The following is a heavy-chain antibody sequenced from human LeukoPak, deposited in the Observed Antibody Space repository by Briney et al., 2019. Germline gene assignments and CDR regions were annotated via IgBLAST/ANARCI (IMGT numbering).Heavy chain of an antibody. J-gene: IGHJ6*03. V-gene: IGHV3-30*01. D-gene: IGHD2-2*02. CDR2: ISYDGSNK. Sequence: SLRLSWACFGFTFSSYPMHWVRQAPGKGVDWVAVISYDGSNKYYADSVKDRFTISRDNSKNPLSLQMNSLRAEDTAVYYCARRYCSSTSCYTTRDYYYYMEVWGKRTTVTVSS. CDR1: GFTFSSYP. CDR3: ARRYCSSTSCYTTRDYYYYMEV.